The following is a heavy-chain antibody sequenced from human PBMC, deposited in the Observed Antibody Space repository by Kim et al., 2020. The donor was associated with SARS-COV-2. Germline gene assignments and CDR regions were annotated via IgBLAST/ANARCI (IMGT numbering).Heavy chain of an antibody. J-gene: IGHJ4*02. CDR3: ARDGGERTTDFDY. V-gene: IGHV3-33*01. Sequence: YADIVKDTFTISRDNSKNTLYLQMNSLRAEDTAVYYCARDGGERTTDFDYGGQGTLVTVSS. D-gene: IGHD3-16*01.